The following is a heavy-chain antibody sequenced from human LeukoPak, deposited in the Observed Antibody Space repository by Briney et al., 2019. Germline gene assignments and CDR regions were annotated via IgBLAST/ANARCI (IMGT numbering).Heavy chain of an antibody. Sequence: PGGSLRLSCAASGFTFSSYAMSWVRQAPGKGLEWVSVISGSGGSTYYADSVKGRFTISRDNSKSTLYLQMNSLRAEDTAVYYCAKVRVASNYFDYWGQGTLVTVSS. V-gene: IGHV3-23*01. J-gene: IGHJ4*02. CDR2: ISGSGGST. CDR3: AKVRVASNYFDY. D-gene: IGHD2-21*01. CDR1: GFTFSSYA.